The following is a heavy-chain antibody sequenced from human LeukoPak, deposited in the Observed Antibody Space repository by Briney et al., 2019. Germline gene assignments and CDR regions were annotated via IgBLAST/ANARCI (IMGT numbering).Heavy chain of an antibody. CDR3: AKDFDVVVPAAMAY. D-gene: IGHD2-2*01. J-gene: IGHJ4*02. V-gene: IGHV3-30*02. Sequence: GGSLRLSCAASGFTFSSYGMHWVRQAPGKGLEWVAFIRYDGSNKYYADSVKGRFTISRDNSKNTLYLQMNSLRAEDTAVYYCAKDFDVVVPAAMAYWGQGTLVTVSS. CDR2: IRYDGSNK. CDR1: GFTFSSYG.